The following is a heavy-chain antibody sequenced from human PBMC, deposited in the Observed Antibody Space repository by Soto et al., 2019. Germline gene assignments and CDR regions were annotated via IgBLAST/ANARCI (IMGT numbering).Heavy chain of an antibody. CDR2: SRNKANSYST. D-gene: IGHD1-26*01. CDR1: GFTFSDHY. CDR3: ARFSGSYTRGLDY. J-gene: IGHJ4*02. Sequence: EVQLVESGGGLVQPGGSLRLSCAASGFTFSDHYMDWVRQARGKGLEWVGRSRNKANSYSTEYAASVKGRFTISSDESKNSLYLQMNSLKTEDTGVYYCARFSGSYTRGLDYWGQGTLVTVSS. V-gene: IGHV3-72*01.